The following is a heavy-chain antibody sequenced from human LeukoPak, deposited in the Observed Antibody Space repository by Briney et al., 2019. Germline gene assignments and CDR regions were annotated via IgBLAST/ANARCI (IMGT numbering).Heavy chain of an antibody. CDR1: GFTFSDYY. Sequence: PGGSLRLSCAASGFTFSDYYMSWIRQAPGKGLEWVSYISSSSSYTNYADSVKGRFTISRDNAKSSLYLQMNSPRAEDTAVYYCARVRDCSGGSCYEDYFDYWGQGTLVTVSS. J-gene: IGHJ4*02. CDR2: ISSSSSYT. D-gene: IGHD2-15*01. V-gene: IGHV3-11*05. CDR3: ARVRDCSGGSCYEDYFDY.